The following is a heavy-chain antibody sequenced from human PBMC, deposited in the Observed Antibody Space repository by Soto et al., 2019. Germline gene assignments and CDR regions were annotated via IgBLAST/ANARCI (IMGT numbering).Heavy chain of an antibody. Sequence: GGSLRLSCAASGFTFSDHYMSWIRQAPGKGLEWVSYIGRSSSYTNYADSVKGRFTISRDNAKNSLYLQMNSLRAEDTAVYYCARDADILTGSDAFDIWGQGTMVT. CDR3: ARDADILTGSDAFDI. D-gene: IGHD3-9*01. V-gene: IGHV3-11*05. CDR2: IGRSSSYT. J-gene: IGHJ3*02. CDR1: GFTFSDHY.